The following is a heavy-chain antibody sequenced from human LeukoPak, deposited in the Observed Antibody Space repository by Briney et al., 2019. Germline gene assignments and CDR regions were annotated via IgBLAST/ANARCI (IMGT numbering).Heavy chain of an antibody. J-gene: IGHJ4*02. CDR1: GFTFSSYG. CDR2: IWYDGSNK. CDR3: PRVSGEGNYFDY. Sequence: GGSLRLSCAASGFTFSSYGMHWVRQAPGKGLEWVAVIWYDGSNKFYADSVKGRFTISRDNSKNTLYLQMDSLRAEDTAVYYCPRVSGEGNYFDYWGQGTLVTVSS. V-gene: IGHV3-33*01.